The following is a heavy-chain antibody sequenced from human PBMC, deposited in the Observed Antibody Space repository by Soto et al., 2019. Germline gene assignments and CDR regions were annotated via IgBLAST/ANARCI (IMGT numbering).Heavy chain of an antibody. CDR2: ISGSGGDT. V-gene: IGHV3-23*01. CDR3: AKDRTTDLRALFDI. Sequence: GGSLRLSCAASGFTFSSYAMSWVRQAPGKGLEWVSGISGSGGDTYYADSVKGRFTISRDNSKDTMYQQMNSLSAEDTAIYYCAKDRTTDLRALFDIWGQGTMVTVSS. J-gene: IGHJ3*02. CDR1: GFTFSSYA. D-gene: IGHD1-1*01.